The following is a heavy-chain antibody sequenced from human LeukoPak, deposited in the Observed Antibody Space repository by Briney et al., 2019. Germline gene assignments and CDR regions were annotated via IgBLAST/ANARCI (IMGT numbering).Heavy chain of an antibody. D-gene: IGHD2-21*01. CDR1: GGSISSSSYY. CDR3: ARDMWSHPHSN. Sequence: SETLSLTCTVSGGSISSSSYYWGWIRQPPGKGLEWIGEINHSGSTNYNPSLKSRVTISVDTSKNQFSLKLSSVTAADTAVYYCARDMWSHPHSNWGQGTLVTVSS. CDR2: INHSGST. J-gene: IGHJ4*02. V-gene: IGHV4-39*07.